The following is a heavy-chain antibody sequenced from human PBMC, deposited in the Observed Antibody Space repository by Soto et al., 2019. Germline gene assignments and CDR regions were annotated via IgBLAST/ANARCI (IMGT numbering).Heavy chain of an antibody. V-gene: IGHV3-33*01. Sequence: GGSLRLSCAASGFTFSSYGMHWVRQAPGKGLEWVAVIWYDGSNKYYADSVKGRFTISRDNSKNTLYLQMNSLRAEDTAVYYCARDGGIAAAGTIVRGFDYWGQGTLVTVSS. CDR3: ARDGGIAAAGTIVRGFDY. J-gene: IGHJ4*02. CDR1: GFTFSSYG. CDR2: IWYDGSNK. D-gene: IGHD6-13*01.